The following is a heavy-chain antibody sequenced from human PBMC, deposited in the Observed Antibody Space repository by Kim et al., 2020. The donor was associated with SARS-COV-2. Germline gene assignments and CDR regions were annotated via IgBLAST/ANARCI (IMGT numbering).Heavy chain of an antibody. CDR3: AKDWEYSSGWALDY. Sequence: GGSLRLSCAASGFTFSSYGMHWVRQAPGKGLEWVAVISYDGSNKYYADSVKGRFTISRDNSKNTLYLQMNSLRAEDTAVYYCAKDWEYSSGWALDYWGQGTLVTVSS. V-gene: IGHV3-30*18. J-gene: IGHJ4*02. D-gene: IGHD6-19*01. CDR1: GFTFSSYG. CDR2: ISYDGSNK.